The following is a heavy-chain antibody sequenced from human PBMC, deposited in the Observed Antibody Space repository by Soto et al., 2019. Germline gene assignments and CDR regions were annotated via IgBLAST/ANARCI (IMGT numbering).Heavy chain of an antibody. CDR3: ARLTHYYGSGSTFDY. Sequence: SETLSLTCTVSGGSISSYYWSWIRQPPGKGLEWIGYIYYSGSTNYNPSLKSRVTISVDTSKNQFSLKLSSVTAADTAVYYCARLTHYYGSGSTFDYWGQGTLVTVSS. V-gene: IGHV4-59*08. J-gene: IGHJ4*02. CDR1: GGSISSYY. CDR2: IYYSGST. D-gene: IGHD3-10*01.